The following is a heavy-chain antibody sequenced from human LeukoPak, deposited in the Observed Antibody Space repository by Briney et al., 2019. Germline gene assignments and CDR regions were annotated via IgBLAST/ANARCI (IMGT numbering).Heavy chain of an antibody. J-gene: IGHJ4*02. Sequence: GGSLRLSCAASGFRFNTFWMSWVRQAPGKGLEWVSVIYSGGSTYYADSVKGRFTISRDNSKNTLYLQMNSLRAGDTAVYYCARVAGGGWYDLDYWGQGTLVTVSS. CDR3: ARVAGGGWYDLDY. V-gene: IGHV3-53*01. D-gene: IGHD6-19*01. CDR1: GFRFNTFW. CDR2: IYSGGST.